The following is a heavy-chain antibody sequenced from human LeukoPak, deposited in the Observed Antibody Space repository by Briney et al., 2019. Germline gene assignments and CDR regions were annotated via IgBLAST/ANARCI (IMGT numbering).Heavy chain of an antibody. D-gene: IGHD4-17*01. CDR2: ISDDGSSK. Sequence: GGSLRLSCAASGFTFSTYVIHWVRQAPGKGLEWVAFISDDGSSKHYADSVKGRFAISRDNPKNTLSLQMNSLRAEDTAVYYCASAYGDYLDHWGQGTLVTVSP. CDR3: ASAYGDYLDH. J-gene: IGHJ4*02. CDR1: GFTFSTYV. V-gene: IGHV3-30*09.